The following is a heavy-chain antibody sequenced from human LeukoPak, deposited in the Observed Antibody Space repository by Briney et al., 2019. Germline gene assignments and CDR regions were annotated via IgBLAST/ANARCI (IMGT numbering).Heavy chain of an antibody. Sequence: PSETLSLTCTVSAYSISSGYYWGWIRQSPGKGLEWIGSIYHSGSTYYNPSLKSRVTISVDTSKNQFSLKLSSVTAADTAVYYCARDFEGSIVATTYFDYWGQGTLVTVSS. J-gene: IGHJ4*02. D-gene: IGHD5-12*01. CDR1: AYSISSGYY. CDR2: IYHSGST. CDR3: ARDFEGSIVATTYFDY. V-gene: IGHV4-38-2*02.